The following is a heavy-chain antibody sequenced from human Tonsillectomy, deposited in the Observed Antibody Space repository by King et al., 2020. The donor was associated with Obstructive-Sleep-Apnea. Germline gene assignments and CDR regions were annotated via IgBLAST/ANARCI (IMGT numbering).Heavy chain of an antibody. V-gene: IGHV4-59*08. CDR1: GGSISSYY. CDR3: ARHGRELPTGANWFDP. CDR2: IYYSGST. D-gene: IGHD1-26*01. J-gene: IGHJ5*02. Sequence: QLQESGPGLVKPSETLSLTCTVSGGSISSYYWSWIRQPPGEGLEWIGYIYYSGSTNYNPSLKSRVTISVDTSKNQFSLKLSSVTAADTAVYYCARHGRELPTGANWFDPWGQGTLVTVSS.